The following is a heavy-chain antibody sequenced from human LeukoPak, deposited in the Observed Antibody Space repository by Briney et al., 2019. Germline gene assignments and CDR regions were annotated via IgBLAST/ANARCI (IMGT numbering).Heavy chain of an antibody. Sequence: GGSLRLSCAASGFTFSSLGMHWVRQPPGKGLEWVAFVLYDGSNKYYADSVKGRFTISRDNSKNTLYLQMNSLRADDTAVYYCVKPDQWLVFAYWGQGTLVTVSS. D-gene: IGHD5-12*01. CDR1: GFTFSSLG. CDR2: VLYDGSNK. J-gene: IGHJ4*02. V-gene: IGHV3-30*02. CDR3: VKPDQWLVFAY.